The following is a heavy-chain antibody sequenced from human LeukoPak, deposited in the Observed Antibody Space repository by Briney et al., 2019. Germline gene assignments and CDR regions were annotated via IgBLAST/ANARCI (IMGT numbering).Heavy chain of an antibody. D-gene: IGHD3-3*01. CDR1: GGTFSSYA. Sequence: ASVKVSCKASGGTFSSYAISWVRQAPGQGLEWMGGIIPIFGTANYAQKFQGRVTITADESTSTAYMELSSLRSEDTAVYYCARKTIFGVVTPTPFDIWGQGTMVTVSS. J-gene: IGHJ3*02. V-gene: IGHV1-69*13. CDR2: IIPIFGTA. CDR3: ARKTIFGVVTPTPFDI.